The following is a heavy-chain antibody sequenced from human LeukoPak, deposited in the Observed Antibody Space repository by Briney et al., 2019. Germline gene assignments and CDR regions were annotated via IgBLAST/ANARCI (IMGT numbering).Heavy chain of an antibody. D-gene: IGHD3-10*01. Sequence: GASVKVSCKASGYTFTSYAMHWVRQAPGQRLEWMGWISAYNGNTNYAQKLQGRVTMTTDTSTSTAYMELRSLRSDDTAVYYCAASSIRGVITYSFDYWGQGTLVTVSS. CDR2: ISAYNGNT. CDR3: AASSIRGVITYSFDY. V-gene: IGHV1-18*01. CDR1: GYTFTSYA. J-gene: IGHJ4*02.